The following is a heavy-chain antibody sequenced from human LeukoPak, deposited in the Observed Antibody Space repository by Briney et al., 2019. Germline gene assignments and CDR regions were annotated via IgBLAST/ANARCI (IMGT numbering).Heavy chain of an antibody. J-gene: IGHJ4*02. CDR2: IHTSGST. CDR3: ARDGGYTGHDY. V-gene: IGHV4-4*07. Sequence: SETLSLTCTVSGGSIIGYYWSWMRQPAGKGLEWIGRIHTSGSTNYNASLKSRVTMSVDTSKNQFSLKLTSVTAADTAVYYCARDGGYTGHDYWGQGTLVTVSS. D-gene: IGHD6-13*01. CDR1: GGSIIGYY.